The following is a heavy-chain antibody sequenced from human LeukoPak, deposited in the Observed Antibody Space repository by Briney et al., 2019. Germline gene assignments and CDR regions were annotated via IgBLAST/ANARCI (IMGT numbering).Heavy chain of an antibody. J-gene: IGHJ4*02. CDR1: GYTLTELS. D-gene: IGHD5-18*01. Sequence: ASVKVSCKVSGYTLTELSMHWVRQAPGKGLEWMGGFDPEDGETIYAQKFQGRVTMTEDTSTDTAYMELSSLRSEDTAVYYCATVHSHKRGYSYGSSGYFDYWGQGTLVTVSS. V-gene: IGHV1-24*01. CDR2: FDPEDGET. CDR3: ATVHSHKRGYSYGSSGYFDY.